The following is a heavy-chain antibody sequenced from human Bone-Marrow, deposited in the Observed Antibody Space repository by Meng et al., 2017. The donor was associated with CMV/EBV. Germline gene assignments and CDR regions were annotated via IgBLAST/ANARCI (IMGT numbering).Heavy chain of an antibody. CDR2: IYSGGST. CDR1: GFTVSSNY. CDR3: ARGGYCSSTSCYNDAFDI. J-gene: IGHJ3*02. Sequence: GESLKISCAASGFTVSSNYTSWVRQAPGKGLEWVSVIYSGGSTYYADSVKGRFTISRDNSKNTLYLQMNSLRAEDTAVYYCARGGYCSSTSCYNDAFDIWGQGTMVTVSS. D-gene: IGHD2-2*02. V-gene: IGHV3-53*01.